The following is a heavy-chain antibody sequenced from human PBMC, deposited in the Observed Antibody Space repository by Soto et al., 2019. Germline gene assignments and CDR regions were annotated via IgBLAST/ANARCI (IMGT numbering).Heavy chain of an antibody. J-gene: IGHJ4*02. CDR1: GFTFSSYA. V-gene: IGHV3-23*01. D-gene: IGHD2-15*01. CDR3: AKRRGAGGQFDY. Sequence: PVGSLRLSCAASGFTFSSYAMGWVRQGPGKGLEWVAVVSIGGSTHYADSVRGRFTISRDNSKNTLSLQMNSLTAEDTAVYFCAKRRGAGGQFDYCGQGALVTVSS. CDR2: VSIGGST.